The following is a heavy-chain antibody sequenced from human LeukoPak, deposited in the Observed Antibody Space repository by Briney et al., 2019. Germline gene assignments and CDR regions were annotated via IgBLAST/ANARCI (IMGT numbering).Heavy chain of an antibody. CDR1: GFTFSSYG. J-gene: IGHJ4*02. D-gene: IGHD1-26*01. V-gene: IGHV3-30*18. CDR3: AKDRRWELR. Sequence: GGSLRLSCAASGFTFSSYGMHWVRQAPGKGLEWVAVISYDGSNKYYADSVKGRFTISRDNSKNTLYLQMNSLRAEDTAVYYCAKDRRWELRWGQGTLVTVSS. CDR2: ISYDGSNK.